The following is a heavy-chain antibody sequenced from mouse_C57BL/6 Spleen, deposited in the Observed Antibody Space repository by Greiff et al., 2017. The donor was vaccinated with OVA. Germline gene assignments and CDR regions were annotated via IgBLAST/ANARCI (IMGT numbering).Heavy chain of an antibody. CDR1: GFTFSSYG. V-gene: IGHV5-6*02. CDR3: ARRGYSNYWYFDV. CDR2: ISSGGSYT. J-gene: IGHJ1*03. D-gene: IGHD2-5*01. Sequence: DVMLVESGGDLVKPGGSLKLSCAASGFTFSSYGMSWVRQTPDKRLEWVATISSGGSYTYYPDSVKGRFTISRDNAKNTLYLQMSSLKSEDTAMYYCARRGYSNYWYFDVWGTGTTVTVSS.